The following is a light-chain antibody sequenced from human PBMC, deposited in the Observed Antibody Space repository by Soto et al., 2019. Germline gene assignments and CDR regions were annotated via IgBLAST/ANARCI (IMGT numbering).Light chain of an antibody. CDR1: QSVSSN. CDR3: QQYNNWPSIT. Sequence: EIVMTQSPATLSVSPGERATLSCRASQSVSSNLARYQQKPGQAPRLLIYGASTRATGIPARFSGSGSGTEFTLTISSLQSEDFAVYYCQQYNNWPSITFGQGTRLEIK. V-gene: IGKV3D-15*01. J-gene: IGKJ5*01. CDR2: GAS.